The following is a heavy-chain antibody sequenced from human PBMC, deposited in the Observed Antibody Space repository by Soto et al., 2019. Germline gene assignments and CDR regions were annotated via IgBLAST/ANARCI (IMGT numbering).Heavy chain of an antibody. D-gene: IGHD3-10*01. CDR1: GGSINNYY. CDR3: ARGSGYGSGIFQTTPPPDS. J-gene: IGHJ4*02. Sequence: LSVTCTVSGGSINNYYWNWILQPPGRGVGGSGYIYNTGRTNYNPSLNSRVTISAVKHKKSFSLNLPSVTAAAPAVYYCARGSGYGSGIFQTTPPPDSWGQGTLVTVSS. V-gene: IGHV4-59*01. CDR2: IYNTGRT.